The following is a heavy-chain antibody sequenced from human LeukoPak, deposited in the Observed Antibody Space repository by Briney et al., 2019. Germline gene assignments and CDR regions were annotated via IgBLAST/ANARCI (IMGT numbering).Heavy chain of an antibody. V-gene: IGHV3-30-3*01. D-gene: IGHD6-13*01. CDR2: ISYDGSKK. Sequence: GGSLRLSCAASGFTFSSYAMHWVRQAPGKGLEWVAVISYDGSKKYYADSVKGRFTISRDNSKNTLYLQMNSLRAEDTAVYYCAREANIAAAGSYYYYYGMDVWGQGTTVTVSS. J-gene: IGHJ6*02. CDR1: GFTFSSYA. CDR3: AREANIAAAGSYYYYYGMDV.